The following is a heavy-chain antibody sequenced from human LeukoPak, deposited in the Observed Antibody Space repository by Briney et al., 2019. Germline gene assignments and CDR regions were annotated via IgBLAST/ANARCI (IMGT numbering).Heavy chain of an antibody. Sequence: GGSLRLSCAASGFTFSDYWMHWVRQAPGKGLVWVLVMNTEGSEIRYADSVKGRFTISRDNAMNTVYLQMNSLRVEDTAMFYCARGSGYYYLDYWGQGALVTVSS. CDR3: ARGSGYYYLDY. CDR1: GFTFSDYW. J-gene: IGHJ4*02. V-gene: IGHV3-74*01. CDR2: MNTEGSEI. D-gene: IGHD5-18*01.